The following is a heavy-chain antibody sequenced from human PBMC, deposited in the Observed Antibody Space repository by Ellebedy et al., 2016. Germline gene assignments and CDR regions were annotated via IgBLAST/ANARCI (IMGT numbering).Heavy chain of an antibody. CDR3: AARHNGAFDI. V-gene: IGHV3-30*03. D-gene: IGHD1-14*01. Sequence: GESLKISXAASGFTVNRFGIHWVRQAPGRGLEWVAVISDDGSEKFYRDSVKGRFTISRDNAKFRVYLQMNSLRVEDTAVYYCAARHNGAFDIWGRGTTVTVS. CDR2: ISDDGSEK. J-gene: IGHJ3*02. CDR1: GFTVNRFG.